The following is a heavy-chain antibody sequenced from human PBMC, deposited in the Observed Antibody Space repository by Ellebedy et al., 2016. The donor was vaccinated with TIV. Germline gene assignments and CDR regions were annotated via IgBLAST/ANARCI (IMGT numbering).Heavy chain of an antibody. V-gene: IGHV4-39*01. Sequence: GSLRLSCTVSGDSISRSSYYWGWIRQPPGKGLEWIGSIYYTGSTDYNPSLKSRVAISADTSKNQFSLRLSSVTAADTAVYYCARWFGELLYVRWFDPWGQGTLVTVSP. D-gene: IGHD3-10*01. CDR2: IYYTGST. CDR3: ARWFGELLYVRWFDP. CDR1: GDSISRSSYY. J-gene: IGHJ5*02.